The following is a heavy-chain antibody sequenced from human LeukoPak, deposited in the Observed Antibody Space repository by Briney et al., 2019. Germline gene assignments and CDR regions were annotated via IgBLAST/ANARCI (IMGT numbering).Heavy chain of an antibody. CDR1: GFTFSSYS. D-gene: IGHD3-22*01. J-gene: IGHJ4*02. CDR2: ISSSSSYI. V-gene: IGHV3-21*01. Sequence: PGGSLRLSCAASGFTFSSYSMNWVRQAPGKGLEWVSSISSSSSYIYYADSVKGRFTISRDNAKNSLYLQMNSPRAEDTAVYYCAREGVVVVKYYFDYWGQGTLVTVSS. CDR3: AREGVVVVKYYFDY.